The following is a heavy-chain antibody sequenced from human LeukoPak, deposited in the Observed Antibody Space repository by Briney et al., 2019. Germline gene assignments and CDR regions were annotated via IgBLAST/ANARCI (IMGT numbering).Heavy chain of an antibody. Sequence: PGGSLRLSCAASGFTFSSYGMHWVRQAPGKGLEWVVVIWYDGSNKYYADSVKGRFTISRDNSKNTLYLEMNSLRPEDTAIYYCARDPADNDNWGQGTLVTVSS. CDR2: IWYDGSNK. V-gene: IGHV3-33*01. CDR1: GFTFSSYG. J-gene: IGHJ4*02. CDR3: ARDPADNDN.